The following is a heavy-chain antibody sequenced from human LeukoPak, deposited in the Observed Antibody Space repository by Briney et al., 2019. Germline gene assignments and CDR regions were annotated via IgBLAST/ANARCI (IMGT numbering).Heavy chain of an antibody. CDR3: ASSTVVTSHYYYGMDV. J-gene: IGHJ6*02. D-gene: IGHD4-23*01. CDR2: IYYSGST. CDR1: GGSISSSSYY. Sequence: SETLSLTCTVSGGSISSSSYYWGWIRQPPGKGLERIGSIYYSGSTYYNPSLKSRVTISVDTSKSQFSLKLSSVTAADTAVYYCASSTVVTSHYYYGMDVWGQGTTVTVSS. V-gene: IGHV4-39*07.